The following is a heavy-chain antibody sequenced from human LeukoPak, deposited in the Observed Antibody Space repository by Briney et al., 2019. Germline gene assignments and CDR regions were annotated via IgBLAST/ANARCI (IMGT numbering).Heavy chain of an antibody. Sequence: ASVKVSCKASGYTFTSYGVSWVRQAPGQGLEWMGWISAYNGNTNYAQKLQGRVTMTTDTSTSTAYMELRSLRSDDTAVYYCARVSPNSSGSPSDYWGQGTLVTVSS. CDR1: GYTFTSYG. CDR2: ISAYNGNT. CDR3: ARVSPNSSGSPSDY. J-gene: IGHJ4*02. V-gene: IGHV1-18*01. D-gene: IGHD3-22*01.